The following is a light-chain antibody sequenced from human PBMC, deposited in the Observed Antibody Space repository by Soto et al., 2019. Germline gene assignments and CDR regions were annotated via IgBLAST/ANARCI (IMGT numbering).Light chain of an antibody. CDR2: DVS. Sequence: QSALTQPASVSGSPGQSITISCTGTSSDIGEYNYVSWYQQNPGKAPKLMIYDVSYRPSGVSIRFSGSKSGNTASLTISGLQAEDEADYYCSSYTTTSTPVFGGGTKLTVL. CDR3: SSYTTTSTPV. V-gene: IGLV2-14*01. J-gene: IGLJ2*01. CDR1: SSDIGEYNY.